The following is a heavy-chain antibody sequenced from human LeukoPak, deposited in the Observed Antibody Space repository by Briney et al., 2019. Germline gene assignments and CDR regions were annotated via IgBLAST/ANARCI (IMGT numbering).Heavy chain of an antibody. CDR2: INHSGST. Sequence: SETLSLTCAVYGGSFSGYYWSWIRQPPGKGLEWIGEINHSGSTNYNPSLKSRVTISVDTSKNQFSLKLSSVTAADTAVYYCARGSPYDIAARLVVWGQGTLVTVSS. D-gene: IGHD6-6*01. CDR3: ARGSPYDIAARLVV. CDR1: GGSFSGYY. V-gene: IGHV4-34*01. J-gene: IGHJ4*02.